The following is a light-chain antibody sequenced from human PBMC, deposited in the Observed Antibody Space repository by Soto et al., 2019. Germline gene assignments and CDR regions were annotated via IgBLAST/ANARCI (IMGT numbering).Light chain of an antibody. CDR1: RSNIGRNT. Sequence: QSVLTQPPSASGTPGQRVTISCSGSRSNIGRNTVNWYQQLPGTAPKLLIYSNYQRPSGVPDRFSGSKSGTSASLVISGLQSEDEADYYCAAWDDSLNGVVFGGGTKLTVL. CDR2: SNY. CDR3: AAWDDSLNGVV. V-gene: IGLV1-44*01. J-gene: IGLJ2*01.